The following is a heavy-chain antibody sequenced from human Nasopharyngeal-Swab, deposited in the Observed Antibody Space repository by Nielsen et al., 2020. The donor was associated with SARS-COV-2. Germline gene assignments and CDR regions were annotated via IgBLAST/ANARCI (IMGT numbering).Heavy chain of an antibody. CDR2: IFSNDEK. D-gene: IGHD3-3*01. V-gene: IGHV2-26*01. Sequence: SGPTLVKPTETLTLTCTASGFSLSNARMDVSWIRQPPGKALEWLAHIFSNDEKSYSTSLKSRLTISKDTSKSQVVLTMTNMDPVDTATYYCARIRSGYYDFWSGYHSLGGMDVWGQGTTVTVSS. J-gene: IGHJ6*02. CDR1: GFSLSNARMD. CDR3: ARIRSGYYDFWSGYHSLGGMDV.